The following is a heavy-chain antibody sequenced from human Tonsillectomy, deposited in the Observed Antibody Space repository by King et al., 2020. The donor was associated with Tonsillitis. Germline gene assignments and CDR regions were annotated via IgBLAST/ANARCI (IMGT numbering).Heavy chain of an antibody. D-gene: IGHD6-13*01. CDR1: GGSFSGYH. CDR2: INNSGGN. J-gene: IGHJ4*02. Sequence: VQLQQWGAGLLKPSETLSLNCVVHGGSFSGYHWSWIRQPPGKGLEWIGEINNSGGNKYNPSLKSRVTMSVDTSKNQLSVKLSSVTAADTAVYYCARGPSWNMIAAGNREDYFDSWGQGTLVTVSS. CDR3: ARGPSWNMIAAGNREDYFDS. V-gene: IGHV4-34*01.